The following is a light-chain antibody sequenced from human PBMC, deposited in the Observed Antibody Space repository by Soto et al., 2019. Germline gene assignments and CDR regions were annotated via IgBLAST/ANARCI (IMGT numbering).Light chain of an antibody. CDR3: LQGVSYSWT. CDR1: RSMSDW. J-gene: IGKJ1*01. CDR2: DAS. V-gene: IGKV1-5*01. Sequence: DIQMTQSPSTLSPSVGDRVTITCRASRSMSDWVAWYQQKPGKAPKLLIFDASSLKSGVPSRFSGSGSGTEFTLTISSLQPDDVATYYCLQGVSYSWTSGQGTKVDFK.